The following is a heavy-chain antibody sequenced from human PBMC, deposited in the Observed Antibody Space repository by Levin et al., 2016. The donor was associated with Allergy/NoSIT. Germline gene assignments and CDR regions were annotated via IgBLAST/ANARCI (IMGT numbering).Heavy chain of an antibody. D-gene: IGHD3-22*01. CDR2: ISWNSGSI. CDR3: AKDTHYYDSSGHDY. J-gene: IGHJ4*02. Sequence: WIRQPPGKGLEWVSGISWNSGSIGYADSVKGRFTISRDNAKNSLYLQMNSLRAEDTALYYCAKDTHYYDSSGHDYWGQGTLVTVSS. V-gene: IGHV3-9*01.